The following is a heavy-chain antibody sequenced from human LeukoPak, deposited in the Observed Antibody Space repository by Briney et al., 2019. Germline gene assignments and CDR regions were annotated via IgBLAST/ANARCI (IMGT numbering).Heavy chain of an antibody. V-gene: IGHV4-59*08. CDR2: VFHSGTT. CDR3: ARRMATVTDAFDI. D-gene: IGHD5-24*01. Sequence: SETLSLTCNVSGDSLTSHFWSWIRQTPGKGLEWIGYVFHSGTTNYSPSLKSRVTISLDTSKKQFYLRLASVTAADTAVYYCARRMATVTDAFDIWGRGTMVSVSS. J-gene: IGHJ3*02. CDR1: GDSLTSHF.